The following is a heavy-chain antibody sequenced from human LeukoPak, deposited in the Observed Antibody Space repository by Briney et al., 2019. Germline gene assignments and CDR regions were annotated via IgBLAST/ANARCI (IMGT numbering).Heavy chain of an antibody. J-gene: IGHJ4*02. D-gene: IGHD3-22*01. CDR3: ASDTSGYYQFDY. Sequence: SETLSLTSPVYGGSFSGYYWGWIRQPPGKGLEWIGSLYYSGSTYYNPSLKSRVTISVDTSKSQFSLNLTSVTAADMAVYYCASDTSGYYQFDYWGQGTLVTVSS. V-gene: IGHV4-39*07. CDR1: GGSFSGYY. CDR2: LYYSGST.